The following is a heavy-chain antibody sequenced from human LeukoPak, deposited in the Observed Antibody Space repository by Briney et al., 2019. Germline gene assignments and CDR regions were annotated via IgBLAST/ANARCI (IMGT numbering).Heavy chain of an antibody. D-gene: IGHD5-18*01. Sequence: SETLSLTCTVSGGSISSYYWNWIRQPPGKGLEWIGYIYYSGSTNYNPSLESRVTMSVDTSKNQFSLKLSSVTAADTAVYYCARGQHSYGYFNGFDYWGQGTLVTVSS. J-gene: IGHJ4*02. V-gene: IGHV4-59*01. CDR1: GGSISSYY. CDR2: IYYSGST. CDR3: ARGQHSYGYFNGFDY.